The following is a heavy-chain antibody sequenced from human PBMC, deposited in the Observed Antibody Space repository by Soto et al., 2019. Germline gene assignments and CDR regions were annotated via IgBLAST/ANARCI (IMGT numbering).Heavy chain of an antibody. CDR3: ANAIIPLPVPRMVRGVLKPF. J-gene: IGHJ4*02. V-gene: IGHV1-69*13. Sequence: GASVKVSCKASGGTFSSYAISWVRQAPGQGLEWMGGIIPIFGTANYAQKFQGRVTITADESTSTAYMELSSLRSEDTAVYYCANAIIPLPVPRMVRGVLKPFWGQGTLVTVSS. D-gene: IGHD3-10*01. CDR1: GGTFSSYA. CDR2: IIPIFGTA.